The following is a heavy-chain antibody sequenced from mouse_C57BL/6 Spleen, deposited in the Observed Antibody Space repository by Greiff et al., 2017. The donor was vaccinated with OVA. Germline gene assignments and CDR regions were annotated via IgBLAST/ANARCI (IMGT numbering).Heavy chain of an antibody. CDR3: ARITTVVASPVDY. D-gene: IGHD1-1*01. CDR1: GFTFSSYA. Sequence: EVKLVESGGGLVKPGGSLKLSCAASGFTFSSYAMSWVRQTPEKRLEWVATISDGGSYTYYPDNVKGRFTISRDNAKNNLYLQMSHLKSEDTAMYYCARITTVVASPVDYWGQGTTLTVSS. CDR2: ISDGGSYT. J-gene: IGHJ2*01. V-gene: IGHV5-4*03.